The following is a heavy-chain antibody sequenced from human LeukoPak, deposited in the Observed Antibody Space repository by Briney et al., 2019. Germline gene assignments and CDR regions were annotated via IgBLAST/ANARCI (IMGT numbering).Heavy chain of an antibody. D-gene: IGHD3-16*01. CDR3: ARDGVVNFWVSYGTYNYYYHMDV. CDR2: IKEDGSEK. Sequence: GGSLRLSCAASGFTFSNYWMSWVRQAPGKGLEWVANIKEDGSEKDYMDYVKGRFTISRGNAQSSLYLQMDSLRAEDTAVYYCARDGVVNFWVSYGTYNYYYHMDVWGKGTTVTVSS. V-gene: IGHV3-7*01. J-gene: IGHJ6*04. CDR1: GFTFSNYW.